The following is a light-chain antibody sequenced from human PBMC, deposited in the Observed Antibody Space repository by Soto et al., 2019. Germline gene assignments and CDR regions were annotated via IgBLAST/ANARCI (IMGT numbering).Light chain of an antibody. Sequence: EILLTQSPGTLSLSPGERATLSCMASQSVTRNSVAWYQQRPGQAPRLLIYDVSTRATGIQDNFSGSGSGTEFSLTIRRLEPEDFAVYYCKQYSSSRTFGQGTKVDIK. CDR1: QSVTRNS. CDR3: KQYSSSRT. J-gene: IGKJ1*01. V-gene: IGKV3-20*01. CDR2: DVS.